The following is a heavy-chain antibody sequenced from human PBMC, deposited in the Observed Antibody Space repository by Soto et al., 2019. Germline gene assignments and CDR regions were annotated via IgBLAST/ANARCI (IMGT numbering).Heavy chain of an antibody. Sequence: GESLKISCNGSGYSFTSYWIGWVRQMPGKGLEWMGIIYPGDSDTRYSPSFQGQVTISADKSISTAYLQWSSLKASDTAMYYCARQAYYYDSSGYYPFDYWGQGTLVTVYS. V-gene: IGHV5-51*01. CDR3: ARQAYYYDSSGYYPFDY. CDR1: GYSFTSYW. J-gene: IGHJ4*02. D-gene: IGHD3-22*01. CDR2: IYPGDSDT.